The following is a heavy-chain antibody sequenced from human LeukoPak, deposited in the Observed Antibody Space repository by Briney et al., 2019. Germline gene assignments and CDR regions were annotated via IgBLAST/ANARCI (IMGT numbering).Heavy chain of an antibody. CDR1: GFTFSTYA. D-gene: IGHD3-3*01. V-gene: IGHV3-30*02. CDR2: IRNDGTNK. J-gene: IGHJ6*03. Sequence: PGGSLRLSCATSGFTFSTYAMHWVRQAPGKGLEWVASIRNDGTNKNHVDSVKGRFTISRDNSKNTLFLQMDSLRPEDTAIYYCAKSWSGYYPYYMDVWGKGTTVTASS. CDR3: AKSWSGYYPYYMDV.